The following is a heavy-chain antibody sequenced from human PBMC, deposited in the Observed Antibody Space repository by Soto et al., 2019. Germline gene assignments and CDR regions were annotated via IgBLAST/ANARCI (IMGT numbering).Heavy chain of an antibody. Sequence: SETLSLTCSVSGDSISTVDYFWAWIRQPPGQALEYIGYIYKSTTTYYNPSFESRVAISLDTSKSQFSLNVTSVTAADTAVYLCARGRYCLTGRCFPNWFDSWGQGTLVTVSS. J-gene: IGHJ5*01. CDR3: ARGRYCLTGRCFPNWFDS. V-gene: IGHV4-30-4*01. CDR2: IYKSTTT. D-gene: IGHD2-15*01. CDR1: GDSISTVDYF.